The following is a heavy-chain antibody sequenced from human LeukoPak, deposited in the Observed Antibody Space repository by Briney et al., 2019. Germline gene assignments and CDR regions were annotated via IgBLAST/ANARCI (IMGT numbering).Heavy chain of an antibody. V-gene: IGHV3-72*01. CDR1: GFTFTNAW. CDR3: ARSAMAPFDY. D-gene: IGHD2-8*01. J-gene: IGHJ4*02. CDR2: SRNKGNSYST. Sequence: PGGSLRLSCAASGFTFTNAWMSWVRQAPGKGLEWVGRSRNKGNSYSTDHAASVKGRFTISRDESKNSLYLQMNSLQTEDTGVYYCARSAMAPFDYWGQGTLVTVSS.